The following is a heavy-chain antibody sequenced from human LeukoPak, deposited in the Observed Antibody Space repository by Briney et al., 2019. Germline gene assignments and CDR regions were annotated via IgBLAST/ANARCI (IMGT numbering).Heavy chain of an antibody. D-gene: IGHD3-22*01. J-gene: IGHJ6*03. CDR1: GYIFTGHY. CDR2: INPSSGDT. V-gene: IGHV1-2*02. Sequence: ASVKVSCKASGYIFTGHYLHWVRQAPGQGLEWMGWINPSSGDTKSIQKFQGRVTMTRDTSISTAYMELRSLRSDDTAVYYCARDPYDSSGYYYGSSYYYYYYMDVWGKGTTVTVSS. CDR3: ARDPYDSSGYYYGSSYYYYYYMDV.